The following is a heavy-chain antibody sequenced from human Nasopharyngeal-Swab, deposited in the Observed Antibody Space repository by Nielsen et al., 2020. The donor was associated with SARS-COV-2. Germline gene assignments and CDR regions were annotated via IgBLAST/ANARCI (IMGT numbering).Heavy chain of an antibody. V-gene: IGHV4-39*01. CDR3: ARGVISSFDAFDI. D-gene: IGHD3-16*02. Sequence: SETLSLTCTVSGGSIISISYYWGWIRQPPGKGLEWIGSIYYSGSTYYNPSLKSRVTISVDTSKNQFSLKLSSVTAADTAVYYCARGVISSFDAFDIWGQGTMVTVSS. J-gene: IGHJ3*02. CDR1: GGSIISISYY. CDR2: IYYSGST.